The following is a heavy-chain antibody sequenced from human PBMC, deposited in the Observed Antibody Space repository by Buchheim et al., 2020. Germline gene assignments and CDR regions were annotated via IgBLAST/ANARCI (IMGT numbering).Heavy chain of an antibody. Sequence: EVQMVESGGGLVQPGGSLRLSCAVSGFTFSGSRMNWVRQAPGKGLEWVSYISSTSSSINYADSVKGRFTVSRDNAKNSLYLQMNSLRAEYTAIYYCADSLRLVGARGGQGTL. J-gene: IGHJ4*02. CDR2: ISSTSSSI. CDR3: ADSLRLVGAR. D-gene: IGHD3-3*01. V-gene: IGHV3-48*04. CDR1: GFTFSGSR.